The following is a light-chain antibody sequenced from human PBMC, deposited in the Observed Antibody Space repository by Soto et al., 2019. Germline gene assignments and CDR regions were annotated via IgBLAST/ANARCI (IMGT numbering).Light chain of an antibody. V-gene: IGLV2-14*01. CDR2: DVS. Sequence: QSVLTQPASVSGSPGQSITIYCTGTSSDVGGYNYVSWYQQHPGKAPKLMIYDVSNRPSGVSNRFSGSKSGNTASLTISGLQAEDEADYYCSSYTRSSLYVFGTGTKVTVL. J-gene: IGLJ1*01. CDR1: SSDVGGYNY. CDR3: SSYTRSSLYV.